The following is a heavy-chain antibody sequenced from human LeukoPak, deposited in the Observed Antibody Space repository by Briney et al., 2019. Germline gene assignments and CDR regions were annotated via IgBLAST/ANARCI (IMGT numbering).Heavy chain of an antibody. D-gene: IGHD4-17*01. V-gene: IGHV4-30-2*01. J-gene: IGHJ4*02. Sequence: SETLSLTCAVPGGSISSGGYSWSWIRQPPGKGLEWIGYIYHSGSTYYNPSLKSRVTISVDRSKNQFSLKLSSVTAADTAVYYCARDRYGDHTYFDYWGQGTLVTVSS. CDR2: IYHSGST. CDR3: ARDRYGDHTYFDY. CDR1: GGSISSGGYS.